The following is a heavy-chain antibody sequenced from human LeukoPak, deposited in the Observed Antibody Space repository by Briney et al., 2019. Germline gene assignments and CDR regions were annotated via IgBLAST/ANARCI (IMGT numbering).Heavy chain of an antibody. J-gene: IGHJ4*02. CDR3: ARFSAAPPHSFFFDN. CDR2: ANHRGST. V-gene: IGHV4-38-2*02. D-gene: IGHD2-15*01. Sequence: SETLSLTCTVSGFSINSGYFWFWVRQPPGQGLEWIGSANHRGSTHYNPSLQSRVTISVDTSNNQFSLKLISVTAADTAVFYCARFSAAPPHSFFFDNRGQGALVTVSS. CDR1: GFSINSGYF.